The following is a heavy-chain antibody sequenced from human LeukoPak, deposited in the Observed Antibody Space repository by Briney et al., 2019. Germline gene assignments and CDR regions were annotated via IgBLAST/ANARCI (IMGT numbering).Heavy chain of an antibody. J-gene: IGHJ5*02. V-gene: IGHV4-38-2*01. CDR2: IYHSGST. Sequence: PSETLSLTCAVSGYSISSGYYWGWIRQPPGKGLEWIGSIYHSGSTYYNPSLKSRVTISVDTSKNQFSLKLSSVTAADTAVYYCARQGVTLLRFLEWFNWFDPWGQGTLVTVSS. D-gene: IGHD3-3*01. CDR1: GYSISSGYY. CDR3: ARQGVTLLRFLEWFNWFDP.